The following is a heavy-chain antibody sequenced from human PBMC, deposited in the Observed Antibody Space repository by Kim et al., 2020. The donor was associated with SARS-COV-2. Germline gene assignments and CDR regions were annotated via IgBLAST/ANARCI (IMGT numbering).Heavy chain of an antibody. J-gene: IGHJ6*02. CDR2: ISGSGGST. D-gene: IGHD3-10*01. CDR1: GFTFSSYA. V-gene: IGHV3-23*01. Sequence: GGSLRLSCAASGFTFSSYAMSWVRQAPGKGLEWVSAISGSGGSTYYADSVKGRFTISRDNSKNTLYLQMNSLRAEDTAVYYCAKVQESPALSQHLWFGDRQAGMDVWGQGTTVTVSS. CDR3: AKVQESPALSQHLWFGDRQAGMDV.